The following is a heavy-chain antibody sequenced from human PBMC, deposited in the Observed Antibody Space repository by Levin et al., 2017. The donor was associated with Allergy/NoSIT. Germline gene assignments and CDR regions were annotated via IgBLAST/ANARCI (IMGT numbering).Heavy chain of an antibody. V-gene: IGHV1-2*02. D-gene: IGHD3-22*01. CDR3: ARAGNSGYYSHSIFGDWFDP. CDR1: GYTFTGYY. CDR2: INPNSGGT. Sequence: ASVKVSCKASGYTFTGYYMHWVRQAPGQGLEWMGWINPNSGGTHSAQKFQGRVTMTRDTSISTAYMELSRLRSDDTAVYYCARAGNSGYYSHSIFGDWFDPWGQGTLVTVSS. J-gene: IGHJ5*02.